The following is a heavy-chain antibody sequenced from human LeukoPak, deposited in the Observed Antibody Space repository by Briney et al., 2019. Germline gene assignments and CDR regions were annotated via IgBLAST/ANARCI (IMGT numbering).Heavy chain of an antibody. D-gene: IGHD3-10*01. J-gene: IGHJ3*02. CDR2: IYSGGST. V-gene: IGHV3-53*01. Sequence: GGSLRLSCAASGFTFDDYDMSWVRQAPGKGLEWVSVIYSGGSTYYADSVKGRFTISRDNSKNTLYLQMNSLRAEDTAVYYCARAPDRSGSYYGGFDIWGQGTMVTVSS. CDR3: ARAPDRSGSYYGGFDI. CDR1: GFTFDDYD.